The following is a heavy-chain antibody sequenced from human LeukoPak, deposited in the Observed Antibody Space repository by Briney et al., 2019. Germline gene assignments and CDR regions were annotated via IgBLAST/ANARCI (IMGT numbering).Heavy chain of an antibody. CDR1: GGSISSSSYY. V-gene: IGHV4-39*07. CDR3: ARGAYFDWFDY. D-gene: IGHD3-9*01. CDR2: IYYSGST. Sequence: KPSETLSLACTVSGGSISSSSYYWGWIRQPPGKGLEWIGSIYYSGSTYYNPSLKSRVTMSVDTSKNQFSLKLSSVTAADTAVYYCARGAYFDWFDYWGQGTLVTVSS. J-gene: IGHJ4*02.